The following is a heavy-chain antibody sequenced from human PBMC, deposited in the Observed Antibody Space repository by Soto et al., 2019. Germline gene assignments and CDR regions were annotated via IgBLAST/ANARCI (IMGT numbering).Heavy chain of an antibody. Sequence: QVQLVESGGGVVQPGRSLRLSCAASGFTFSNYGMHWVRQAPGKGLEWVAVISYHGSDKYYADSVKGRFTISRDNSKNTLYLQMDSLRAEDTAVYYCAKVHLTTTVATVGYWGQETLVPVSS. J-gene: IGHJ4*02. CDR2: ISYHGSDK. CDR3: AKVHLTTTVATVGY. CDR1: GFTFSNYG. V-gene: IGHV3-30*18. D-gene: IGHD4-17*01.